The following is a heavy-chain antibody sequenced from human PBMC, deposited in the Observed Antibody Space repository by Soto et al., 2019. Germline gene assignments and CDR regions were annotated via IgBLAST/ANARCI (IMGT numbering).Heavy chain of an antibody. CDR1: GFTFSRYE. V-gene: IGHV3-48*03. CDR2: INGNGTTT. CDR3: LRDFRRFLEWPTKGYHYFGMDA. J-gene: IGHJ6*02. Sequence: EVQLDESGGGWVQPGGSLRLSCVVSGFTFSRYEMNWVRQAPGKGLEWISYINGNGTTTYYGASVKGRFTISRDNAKNSLYLQMNGLRADDSALYYCLRDFRRFLEWPTKGYHYFGMDAWGRGTTVTVS. D-gene: IGHD3-3*01.